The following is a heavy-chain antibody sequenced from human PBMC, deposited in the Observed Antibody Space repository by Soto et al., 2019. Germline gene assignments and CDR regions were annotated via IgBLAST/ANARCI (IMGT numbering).Heavy chain of an antibody. V-gene: IGHV4-4*02. CDR2: IYRTGST. D-gene: IGHD1-7*01. CDR1: GGSFTSNNW. Sequence: SETLSLTCAVSGGSFTSNNWWTWVRQPPGQGLDWIGEIYRTGSTNYNPSLKSRVTISLDKSENQFSLKVTSLTAADTAVYYCASRDPGTSVDYWGQGTLVTVSS. J-gene: IGHJ4*02. CDR3: ASRDPGTSVDY.